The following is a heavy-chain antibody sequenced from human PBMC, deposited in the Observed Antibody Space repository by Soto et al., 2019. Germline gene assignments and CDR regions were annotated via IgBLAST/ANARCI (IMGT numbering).Heavy chain of an antibody. CDR2: ISYDGSNK. D-gene: IGHD2-15*01. CDR3: ARAQGSGGNRGEFDY. J-gene: IGHJ4*02. V-gene: IGHV3-30-3*01. Sequence: PGGSLRLSCAASGFTFSSYAMHWVRQAPGKGLEWVAVISYDGSNKYYADSVKGRFTISRDNSKNTLYLQMNSLRAEDTAVYYCARAQGSGGNRGEFDYWGQGTLVTVSS. CDR1: GFTFSSYA.